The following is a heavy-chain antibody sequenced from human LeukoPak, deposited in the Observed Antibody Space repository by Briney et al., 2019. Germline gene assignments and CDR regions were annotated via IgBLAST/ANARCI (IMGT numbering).Heavy chain of an antibody. V-gene: IGHV3-23*01. CDR1: GFSFSTSP. CDR2: ISGSGGST. J-gene: IGHJ6*02. CDR3: AKQTYYDILTGYDYGMDV. Sequence: PGGSLRLSCAASGFSFSTSPMSWVRQAPGKGLEWVSAISGSGGSTYYADSVKGRFTISRDNSKNTLYLQMNSLRAEDTAVYYCAKQTYYDILTGYDYGMDVWGQGTTVTVSS. D-gene: IGHD3-9*01.